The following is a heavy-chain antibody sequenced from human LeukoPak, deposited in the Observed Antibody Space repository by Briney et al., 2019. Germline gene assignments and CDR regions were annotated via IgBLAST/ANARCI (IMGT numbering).Heavy chain of an antibody. Sequence: PGRSLRLSCAASGFTFSSHAMHWVRQAPGKGLEWVAVISYDGSNKYYADSVKGRFTISRDNSKNTLYLQMNSLRAEDTAVYYCARGFTDYSHFDYWGQGTLVTVSS. J-gene: IGHJ4*02. CDR1: GFTFSSHA. CDR2: ISYDGSNK. CDR3: ARGFTDYSHFDY. V-gene: IGHV3-30-3*01. D-gene: IGHD4-11*01.